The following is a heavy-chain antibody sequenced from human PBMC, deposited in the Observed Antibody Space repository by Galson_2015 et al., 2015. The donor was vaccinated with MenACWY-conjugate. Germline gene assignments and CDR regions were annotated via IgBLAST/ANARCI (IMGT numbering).Heavy chain of an antibody. CDR1: GGSISSRNYF. D-gene: IGHD3-3*01. V-gene: IGHV4-39*07. CDR2: LYYGGNT. J-gene: IGHJ4*02. Sequence: ETLSLPCPVSGGSISSRNYFWGWIRPPPGKGLEWIGSLYYGGNTYYNPSLKSRVTISVDTSRNQFSLKLSSVTTADTAVYYCARDSPHYDFWRYFDYWGQGTLVTVSS. CDR3: ARDSPHYDFWRYFDY.